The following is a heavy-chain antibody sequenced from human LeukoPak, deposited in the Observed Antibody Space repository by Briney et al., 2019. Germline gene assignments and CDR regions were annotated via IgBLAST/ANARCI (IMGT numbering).Heavy chain of an antibody. CDR1: GGSITNYY. D-gene: IGHD3-16*02. CDR2: IYYSGST. Sequence: SETLSLTCTVSGGSITNYYWSWIRQPPGKRLEWIGYIYYSGSTNYNPSLKSRVTMSLDTSKNQFSLKLRSVTATDTAVYYCMSHYREFMLFESWGQGTLVTVSS. CDR3: MSHYREFMLFES. V-gene: IGHV4-59*08. J-gene: IGHJ4*02.